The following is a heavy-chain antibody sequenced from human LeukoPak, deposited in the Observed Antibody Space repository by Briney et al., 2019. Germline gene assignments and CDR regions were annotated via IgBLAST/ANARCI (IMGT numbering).Heavy chain of an antibody. V-gene: IGHV3-33*01. Sequence: GGSLRLSCAASGFTFSSYGMHWVRQAPGKGLEWVAVIWYDGSNKYYADSVKGRFTISRDNSKNTLYLQMNSLRAEDTAVYYCAGGRRGSSWYLGWFDPWGQGTLVTVSS. D-gene: IGHD6-13*01. J-gene: IGHJ5*02. CDR3: AGGRRGSSWYLGWFDP. CDR1: GFTFSSYG. CDR2: IWYDGSNK.